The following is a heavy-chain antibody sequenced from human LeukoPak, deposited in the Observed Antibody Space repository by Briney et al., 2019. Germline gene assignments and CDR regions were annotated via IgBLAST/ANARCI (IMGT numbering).Heavy chain of an antibody. V-gene: IGHV3-30*19. CDR1: GFTFNTYG. Sequence: GGSLRLSCAAYGFTFNTYGMNWVRQAPGKGLEWVAVISYDGSNKYYADSVKGRFTISRDNSKNTLYLQMNSLRAEDTAVYYCASDDSSRSFDYWGQGTLVTVSS. CDR2: ISYDGSNK. D-gene: IGHD3-22*01. CDR3: ASDDSSRSFDY. J-gene: IGHJ4*02.